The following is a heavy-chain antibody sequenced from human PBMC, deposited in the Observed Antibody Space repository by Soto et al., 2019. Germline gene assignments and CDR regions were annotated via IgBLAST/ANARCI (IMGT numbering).Heavy chain of an antibody. CDR1: GYTFTSYA. D-gene: IGHD1-26*01. J-gene: IGHJ4*02. V-gene: IGHV1-3*01. Sequence: ASVKVSCKASGYTFTSYAMHWVRQAPGQRLEWMGWISAYNGNTGSAQKFQGRVTMTRDSSISTVYMELSSLSSDDTAIYYCARVAGSPDYWGQGTLVTVSS. CDR2: ISAYNGNT. CDR3: ARVAGSPDY.